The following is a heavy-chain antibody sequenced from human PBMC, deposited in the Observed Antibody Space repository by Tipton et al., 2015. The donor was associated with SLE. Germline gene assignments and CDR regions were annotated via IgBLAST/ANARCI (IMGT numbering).Heavy chain of an antibody. J-gene: IGHJ5*02. V-gene: IGHV4-4*07. Sequence: TLSLTCTVSGGSLNNHFCSWFRQAAGKGLDGIGRVSPSGGTNYNPSLKSRVTMPVDTSKNQFSLNLSSLTAADTAVYYCVRDKWGEYYPSTGYFWSFDPWGQGILVTVSS. CDR1: GGSLNNHF. D-gene: IGHD3-9*01. CDR3: VRDKWGEYYPSTGYFWSFDP. CDR2: VSPSGGT.